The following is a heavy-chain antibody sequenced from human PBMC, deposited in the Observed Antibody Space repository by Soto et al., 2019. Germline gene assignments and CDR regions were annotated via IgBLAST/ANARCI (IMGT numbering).Heavy chain of an antibody. D-gene: IGHD6-6*01. CDR2: ISSSSSSI. J-gene: IGHJ3*02. V-gene: IGHV3-48*02. CDR3: AREYSSSSGRAFDI. CDR1: GFTFSTYS. Sequence: GGSLRLSCAASGFTFSTYSMNWVRQAPGKGPEWVSYISSSSSSIYYADSVKGRFTISRDNAKNSLYLQMNSLRDEDTAVYYCAREYSSSSGRAFDIWGQGTMVTVSS.